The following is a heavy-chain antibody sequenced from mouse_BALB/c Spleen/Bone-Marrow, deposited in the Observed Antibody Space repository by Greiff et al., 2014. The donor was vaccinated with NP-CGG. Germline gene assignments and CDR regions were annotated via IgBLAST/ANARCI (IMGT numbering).Heavy chain of an antibody. CDR1: NYSFTGYF. V-gene: IGHV1-37*01. Sequence: EVQLQQSGPELVKPGASVKISCKASNYSFTGYFLNWVKQSHGESLEWIGRINPYNGDPFYNQKFKDKATLTVDKSSSTAHMELLSLTSEDSAVYYCGFYYGNYVGAMDYWGQGTSVTVSS. CDR2: INPYNGDP. CDR3: GFYYGNYVGAMDY. J-gene: IGHJ4*01. D-gene: IGHD2-1*01.